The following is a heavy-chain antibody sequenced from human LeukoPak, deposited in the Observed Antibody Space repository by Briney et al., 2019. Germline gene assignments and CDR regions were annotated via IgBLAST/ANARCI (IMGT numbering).Heavy chain of an antibody. CDR3: ARVAHIAAAGFDY. V-gene: IGHV4-34*01. J-gene: IGHJ4*02. Sequence: NTSETLSLTCAVYGGSFSGYYWSWIRQPPGKGLEWIGEINHSGSTNSNPSLKSRVTISVDTSKNQFSLQLNSVTPEDTAVYYCARVAHIAAAGFDYWGQGTLVTVSS. D-gene: IGHD6-13*01. CDR1: GGSFSGYY. CDR2: INHSGST.